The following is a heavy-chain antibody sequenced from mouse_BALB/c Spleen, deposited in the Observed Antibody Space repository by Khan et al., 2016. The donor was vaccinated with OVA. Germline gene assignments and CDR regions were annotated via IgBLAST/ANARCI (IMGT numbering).Heavy chain of an antibody. V-gene: IGHV5-17*02. CDR2: ISGDSNTI. Sequence: DVKLVESGGDLVQPGGSRKLSCAASGFTFSSYGMHWVRQAPEKGLAWVAYISGDSNTIYYADTVKGRFTISRDNPRNTLFLQMTSLMSEDTAMYYCATSYFYGYYFDYWGPGTTLTVSS. J-gene: IGHJ2*01. CDR1: GFTFSSYG. D-gene: IGHD1-1*01. CDR3: ATSYFYGYYFDY.